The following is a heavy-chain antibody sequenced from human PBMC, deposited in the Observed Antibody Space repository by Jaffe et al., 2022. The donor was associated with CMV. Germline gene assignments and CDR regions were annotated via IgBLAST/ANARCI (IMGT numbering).Heavy chain of an antibody. CDR1: GFTFDDYA. CDR2: ISWSSGDI. V-gene: IGHV3-9*01. J-gene: IGHJ4*02. D-gene: IGHD5-12*01. CDR3: ARRQSGYNFDY. Sequence: EVQLVESGGGLVQPGRSLRLSCEASGFTFDDYAMHWVRQAPGKGLEWVSGISWSSGDIIYAASVKGRFTISRDNAKKFLFLQMNGLRVEDTAVYYCARRQSGYNFDYWGQGTLVTVSS.